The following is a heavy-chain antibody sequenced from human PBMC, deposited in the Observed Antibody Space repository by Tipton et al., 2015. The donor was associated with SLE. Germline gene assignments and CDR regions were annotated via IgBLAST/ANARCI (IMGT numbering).Heavy chain of an antibody. CDR2: IYYSGST. V-gene: IGHV4-39*01. J-gene: IGHJ4*02. Sequence: TLSLTCTVSGGSISRSSYYWGWIRQPPGKGLEWIGSIYYSGSTYNNPSLKSRVTISVDTSKNQFSLELSSVTAADTAVYYCARRGYSYGEGIDYWGQGTLVTVSS. D-gene: IGHD5-18*01. CDR3: ARRGYSYGEGIDY. CDR1: GGSISRSSYY.